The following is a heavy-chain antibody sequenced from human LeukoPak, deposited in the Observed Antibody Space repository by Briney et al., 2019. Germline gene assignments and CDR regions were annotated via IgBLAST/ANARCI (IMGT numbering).Heavy chain of an antibody. CDR1: GGSFSGYY. J-gene: IGHJ5*02. D-gene: IGHD3-22*01. V-gene: IGHV4-34*01. Sequence: SETLSLTCAVYGGSFSGYYWSWIRQPPGKGLEWIGEINHSGSTNYNPSHKSRVTISVDTSKNQFSLKLSSVTAADTAVYCCARASRKSTMIVVVSNGWFDPWGQGALVTVSS. CDR3: ARASRKSTMIVVVSNGWFDP. CDR2: INHSGST.